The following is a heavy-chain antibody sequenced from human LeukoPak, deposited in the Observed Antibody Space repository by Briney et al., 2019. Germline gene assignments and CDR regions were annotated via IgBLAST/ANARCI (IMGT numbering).Heavy chain of an antibody. CDR3: ARDRGAPHDSIYY. V-gene: IGHV3-74*01. D-gene: IGHD1-26*01. CDR2: TNCDGSIT. CDR1: EFTFSNYC. Sequence: QPGGSLRLSCAASEFTFSNYCMHWVRQAPGKGLVWVSVTNCDGSITSYGHSVKGRFTISRDNAKNTLYLKMNSLRAEDMGVYYCARDRGAPHDSIYYCGQGALVTVSS. J-gene: IGHJ4*02.